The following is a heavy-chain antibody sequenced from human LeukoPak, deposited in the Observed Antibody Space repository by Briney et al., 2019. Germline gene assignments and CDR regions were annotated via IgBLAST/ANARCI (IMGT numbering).Heavy chain of an antibody. J-gene: IGHJ5*02. Sequence: PSETLSLTCTVSGGSISSSSYYWGWIRQPPGKGLEWIGYIYYSGSTNYNPSLKSRVTISVDTSKNQFSLKLSSVTAADTAVYYCARIRRGGYVVWFDPWGQGTLVTVSS. CDR1: GGSISSSSYY. CDR3: ARIRRGGYVVWFDP. V-gene: IGHV4-61*05. D-gene: IGHD1-26*01. CDR2: IYYSGST.